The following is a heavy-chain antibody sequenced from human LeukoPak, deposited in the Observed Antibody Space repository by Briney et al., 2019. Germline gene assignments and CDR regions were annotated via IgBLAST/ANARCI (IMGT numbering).Heavy chain of an antibody. Sequence: GESLKISCKGSGYSFTTYWIGWVRQMPGKGLEWMGLIYPGDSDTRYSPSFQGQVTISADKSISTAYLRWSSLKASDTAIYYCARPALYCSSTVCPPYMDVWGKGTTVTVSS. CDR3: ARPALYCSSTVCPPYMDV. D-gene: IGHD2-2*01. CDR2: IYPGDSDT. J-gene: IGHJ6*03. CDR1: GYSFTTYW. V-gene: IGHV5-51*01.